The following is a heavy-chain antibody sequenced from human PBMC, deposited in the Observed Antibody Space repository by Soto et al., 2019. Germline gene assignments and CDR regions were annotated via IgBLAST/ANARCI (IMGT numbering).Heavy chain of an antibody. V-gene: IGHV5-51*01. D-gene: IGHD2-2*01. J-gene: IGHJ6*02. CDR3: ARQDYSNYRGGMDV. CDR2: IYPSDSDI. CDR1: GYIFTSHW. Sequence: PVESLKISCKTSGYIFTSHWISCLLQMPGKGLEWMGIIYPSDSDIRYRPSFQGQVTISVDKSISTAYLRWSSLKASDTATYYCARQDYSNYRGGMDVWGQGTTVTVSS.